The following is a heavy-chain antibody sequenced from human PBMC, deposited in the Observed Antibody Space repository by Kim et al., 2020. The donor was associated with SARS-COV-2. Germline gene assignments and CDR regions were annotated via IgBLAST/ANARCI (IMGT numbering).Heavy chain of an antibody. V-gene: IGHV1-2*02. CDR3: ARGANTLSAFDL. J-gene: IGHJ3*01. CDR2: T. Sequence: TKYTKRFKGRVPITRDQSISPVYMELSRLKSDDTAVYYCARGANTLSAFDLWGQGTMVTVSS.